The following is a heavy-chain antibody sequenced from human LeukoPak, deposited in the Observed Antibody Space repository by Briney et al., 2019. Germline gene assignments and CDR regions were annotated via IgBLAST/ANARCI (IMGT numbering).Heavy chain of an antibody. Sequence: PGGSLRLSCIVSGFTFSSYGMHWVRQAPGKGLEWVAVISFDGNNEHYADSVKGRFSISRDNSKNILYLQMNSLTVDDAAVYYCARDGRAIAVTGTRGYYFDSWGQGTLVTVSS. J-gene: IGHJ4*02. CDR2: ISFDGNNE. CDR3: ARDGRAIAVTGTRGYYFDS. D-gene: IGHD6-19*01. CDR1: GFTFSSYG. V-gene: IGHV3-30*03.